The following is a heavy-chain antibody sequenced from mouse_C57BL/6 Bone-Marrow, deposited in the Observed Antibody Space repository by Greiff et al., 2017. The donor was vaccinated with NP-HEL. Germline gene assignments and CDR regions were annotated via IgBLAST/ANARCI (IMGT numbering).Heavy chain of an antibody. CDR2: IYPGSGNT. V-gene: IGHV1-76*01. D-gene: IGHD4-1*01. J-gene: IGHJ1*03. CDR3: ARMGPHWYFDV. CDR1: GYTFTDYY. Sequence: QVQLQQSGAELVRPGASVKLSCKASGYTFTDYYINWVKQRPGQGLEWIARIYPGSGNTYYNEKFKGKATLTAENSSSTAYMPLSSLTSEDSAVYFCARMGPHWYFDVWGTGTTVTVSS.